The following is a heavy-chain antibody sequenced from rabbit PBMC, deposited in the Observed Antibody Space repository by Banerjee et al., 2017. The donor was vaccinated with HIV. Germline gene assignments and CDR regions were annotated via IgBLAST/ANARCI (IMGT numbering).Heavy chain of an antibody. CDR1: GFSFRKNHV. D-gene: IGHD4-1*01. CDR3: ATWAGVPYWSV. J-gene: IGHJ4*01. Sequence: QEQLGESGGDLDKPEGYLTLSCTASGFSFRKNHVMWWVRQAPGKGLEWIACIGSSSGNTYYASWSMGRFTISKTSSTTVALQMASLTAADTATYFCATWAGVPYWSVWGPGSLVTGS. CDR2: IGSSSGNT. V-gene: IGHV1S45*01.